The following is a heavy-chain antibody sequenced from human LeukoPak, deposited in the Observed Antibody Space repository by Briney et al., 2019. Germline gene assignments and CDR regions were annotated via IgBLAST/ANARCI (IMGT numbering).Heavy chain of an antibody. CDR2: IKQDGSEK. V-gene: IGHV3-7*01. Sequence: GGSLRLSCAASGFTFSSYWMSWVRQAPGKGLEWVANIKQDGSEKYYVDSVKGRFTISRDNAKNSLYLQMNSLRAEDTAVYYCARDGWSGYYGYYYYMGIWGKGTTVTVSS. D-gene: IGHD3-3*01. CDR1: GFTFSSYW. CDR3: ARDGWSGYYGYYYYMGI. J-gene: IGHJ6*03.